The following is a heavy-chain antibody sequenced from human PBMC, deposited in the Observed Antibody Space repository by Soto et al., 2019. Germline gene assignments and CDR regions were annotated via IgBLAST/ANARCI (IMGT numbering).Heavy chain of an antibody. CDR1: GFTFSGYT. CDR3: ASDLGYNYGHPFDY. D-gene: IGHD5-18*01. J-gene: IGHJ4*02. V-gene: IGHV3-33*01. Sequence: GRSLRLSCAACGFTFSGYTIHWVRQAPGKGLEWLALRWFDGSNKYYADCVKGRFTISRDNAKNTLYLQMNTLRAEDTAVYYCASDLGYNYGHPFDYWGQGTLVTVSS. CDR2: RWFDGSNK.